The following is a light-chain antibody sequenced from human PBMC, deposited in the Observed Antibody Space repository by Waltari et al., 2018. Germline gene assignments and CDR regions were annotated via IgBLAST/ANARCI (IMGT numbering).Light chain of an antibody. Sequence: QSVLTQPPSASGTPGQRVTISCSGSSSNIGSNIVNWYQQRPGTAPKLLIYSNNQGPSGGPDRFSGSKSGTSASLAISGLQSEDEAEYYCAAWDDSLHGYVFGTGTEVTVL. J-gene: IGLJ1*01. CDR2: SNN. CDR1: SSNIGSNI. CDR3: AAWDDSLHGYV. V-gene: IGLV1-44*01.